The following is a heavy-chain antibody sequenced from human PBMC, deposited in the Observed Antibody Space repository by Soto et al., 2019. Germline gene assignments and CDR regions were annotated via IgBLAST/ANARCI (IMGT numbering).Heavy chain of an antibody. V-gene: IGHV3-30*18. J-gene: IGHJ6*02. CDR3: AKDGASYYYYGMDV. Sequence: VGPLRLSGAASGFTFSSYGMHWVRQAPGKGLEWVAVISYDGSNKYYADSVKGRFTISRDNSKNTLYLQMNSLRAEDTAVYYCAKDGASYYYYGMDVWGQGTTVTVSS. D-gene: IGHD3-10*01. CDR1: GFTFSSYG. CDR2: ISYDGSNK.